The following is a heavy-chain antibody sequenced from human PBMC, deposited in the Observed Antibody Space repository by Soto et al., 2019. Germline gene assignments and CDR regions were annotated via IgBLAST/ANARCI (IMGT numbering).Heavy chain of an antibody. CDR1: GFTFTNYL. J-gene: IGHJ4*02. CDR2: IDKSGGDT. CDR3: AKDTYSRSWYF. Sequence: EVQLLESGGDLVQPGGSLRLSCAASGFTFTNYLMTWVRQAPGKGLEWVSSIDKSGGDTDYADSVKGRFTISRDNSKNPLYLQMNGLRAEDTALYYCAKDTYSRSWYFWGQGTLVTVSS. V-gene: IGHV3-23*05. D-gene: IGHD2-2*01.